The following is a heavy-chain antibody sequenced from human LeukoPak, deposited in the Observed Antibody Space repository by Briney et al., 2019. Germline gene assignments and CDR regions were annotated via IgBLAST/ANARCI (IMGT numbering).Heavy chain of an antibody. V-gene: IGHV2-5*01. D-gene: IGHD1-26*01. Sequence: SGPTLVKPTQTLTLTCTFSGFSLSTSGVGVGWIRQPPGKALEWIALIYWNDDKRYSPSLKSRLTITKDTSKNQVVLTMTNMDPVDTATYYCARSGSYYGLGAFDIWGQGTMVTVSS. CDR3: ARSGSYYGLGAFDI. J-gene: IGHJ3*02. CDR1: GFSLSTSGVG. CDR2: IYWNDDK.